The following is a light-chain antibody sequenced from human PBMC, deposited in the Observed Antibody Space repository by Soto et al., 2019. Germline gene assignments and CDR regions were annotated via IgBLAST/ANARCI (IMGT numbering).Light chain of an antibody. CDR1: QSVNAN. V-gene: IGKV3-15*01. J-gene: IGKJ1*01. Sequence: EVVMTQSPATLSVSPGERATLSCRASQSVNANLAWYQQKPGQAPRLLIHGASNRATGLPARFSGSGFGTEFILTISSLKSEDFAVYYCPQYNTWLWTFGQGTKVEI. CDR3: PQYNTWLWT. CDR2: GAS.